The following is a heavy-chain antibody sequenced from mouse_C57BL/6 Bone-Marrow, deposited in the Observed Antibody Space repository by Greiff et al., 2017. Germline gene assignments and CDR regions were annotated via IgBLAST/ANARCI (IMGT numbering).Heavy chain of an antibody. CDR1: GYTFTSYW. J-gene: IGHJ1*03. Sequence: QVQLQQPGAELVRPGSSVKLSCKASGYTFTSYWMHWVKQRPIQGLEWIGNIDPSDSETHYNQKFKDKATLTVDKSSSTAYMQLSSLTSEDSAVYYCARGDYYGSSFYWYFDVWGTGTTVTGSS. D-gene: IGHD1-1*01. CDR2: IDPSDSET. V-gene: IGHV1-52*01. CDR3: ARGDYYGSSFYWYFDV.